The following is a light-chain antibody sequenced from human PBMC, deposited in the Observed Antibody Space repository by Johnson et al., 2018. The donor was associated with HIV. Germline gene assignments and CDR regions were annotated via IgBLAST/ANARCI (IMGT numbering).Light chain of an antibody. CDR2: DNN. CDR1: SSNIGNNY. J-gene: IGLJ1*01. V-gene: IGLV1-51*01. CDR3: GTWDSSLSTGGNV. Sequence: QSVLTQPPSVSAAPGQKVTISCSGSSSNIGNNYVSWYQQLPGTAPKLLIYDNNKRPSGIPDRFSGSKSGTSATLGITGLQTGDDADYYCGTWDSSLSTGGNVVGTGTKVTVL.